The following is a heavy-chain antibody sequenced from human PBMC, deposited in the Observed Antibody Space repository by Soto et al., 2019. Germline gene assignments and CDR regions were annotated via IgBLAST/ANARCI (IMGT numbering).Heavy chain of an antibody. V-gene: IGHV1-3*01. Sequence: QVQLVQSGAEVKKPGASVKVSCKASGYTCTSYAIHCVRQAPGQRLEWMGWINAGNGNTKYSQKFQDRVTITRDTSASTAYMELSSLRSEDTAVYYCARDLGGWPDYWGQGTLVTVSA. CDR2: INAGNGNT. J-gene: IGHJ4*02. D-gene: IGHD6-19*01. CDR1: GYTCTSYA. CDR3: ARDLGGWPDY.